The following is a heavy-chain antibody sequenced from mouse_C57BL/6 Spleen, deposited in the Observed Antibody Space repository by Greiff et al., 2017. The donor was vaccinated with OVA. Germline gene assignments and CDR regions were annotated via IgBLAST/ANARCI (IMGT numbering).Heavy chain of an antibody. CDR3: ARNSGTTTVVAYYYAMDY. V-gene: IGHV2-2*01. Sequence: VHLVESGPGLVQPSQSLSITCTVSGFSLTSYGVHWVRQSPGKGLEWLGVIWSGGSTDYNAAFISRLSISKDNSKSQVFFKMNSLQADDTAIYYCARNSGTTTVVAYYYAMDYWGQGTSVTVSS. CDR2: IWSGGST. J-gene: IGHJ4*01. D-gene: IGHD1-1*01. CDR1: GFSLTSYG.